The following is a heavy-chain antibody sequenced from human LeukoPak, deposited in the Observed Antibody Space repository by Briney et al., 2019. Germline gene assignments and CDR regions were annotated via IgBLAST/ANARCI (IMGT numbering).Heavy chain of an antibody. CDR1: GFTVSSSY. D-gene: IGHD1-26*01. Sequence: GGSLRLSCAASGFTVSSSYMSWVRQAPGKGLEWVSVIYAGGSTYYADSVKGRFTISRHNSNNTLYLQMNSLRPEDTAVYFCARRPEYSANCDYWGPGTLVTVSS. CDR3: ARRPEYSANCDY. CDR2: IYAGGST. J-gene: IGHJ4*02. V-gene: IGHV3-53*04.